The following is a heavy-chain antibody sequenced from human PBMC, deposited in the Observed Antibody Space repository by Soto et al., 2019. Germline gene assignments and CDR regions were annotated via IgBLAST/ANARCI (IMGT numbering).Heavy chain of an antibody. CDR1: GGTFSSYA. D-gene: IGHD3-22*01. CDR3: AGEMQGYYDSSGYCYYYGMDV. V-gene: IGHV1-69*13. J-gene: IGHJ6*02. Sequence: SVKVSCKASGGTFSSYAISWVRQAPGQGIEWMGGLIPIFGTANYAQKFQGRATITADESTSTAYMELSSLRSEDTAVYYCAGEMQGYYDSSGYCYYYGMDVWGQGTTVTVSS. CDR2: LIPIFGTA.